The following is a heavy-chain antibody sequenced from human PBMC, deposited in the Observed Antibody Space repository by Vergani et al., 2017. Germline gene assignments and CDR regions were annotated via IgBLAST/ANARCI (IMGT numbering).Heavy chain of an antibody. Sequence: QVQLQQWGAGLLKPSETLSHTCAVYGGSFSGYYWSWIRQPPGKGLEWIGEINHSGSTNYNPSLKSRVTISVDTSKNQFSLKLSSVTAADTAVYYCARGNRKITMVRGVIPHFDYWGQGTLVTVSS. CDR3: ARGNRKITMVRGVIPHFDY. V-gene: IGHV4-34*01. CDR2: INHSGST. J-gene: IGHJ4*02. CDR1: GGSFSGYY. D-gene: IGHD3-10*01.